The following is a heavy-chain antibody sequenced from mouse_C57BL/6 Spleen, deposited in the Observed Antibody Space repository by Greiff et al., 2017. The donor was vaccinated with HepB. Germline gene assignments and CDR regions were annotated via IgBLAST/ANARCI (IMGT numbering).Heavy chain of an antibody. D-gene: IGHD1-1*01. CDR3: ARPLYYGSSSYFDY. J-gene: IGHJ2*01. CDR2: IYPGSGST. Sequence: VQLQQSGAELVKPGASVKMSCKASGYTFTSYWITWVKQRPGQGLEWIGDIYPGSGSTNYNEKFKSKATLTVDTSSSTAYMQLSSLTSEDSAVYYCARPLYYGSSSYFDYWGQGTTLTVSS. V-gene: IGHV1-55*01. CDR1: GYTFTSYW.